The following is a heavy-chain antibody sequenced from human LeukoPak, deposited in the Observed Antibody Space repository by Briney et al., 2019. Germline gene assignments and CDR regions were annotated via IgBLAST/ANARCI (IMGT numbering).Heavy chain of an antibody. CDR1: GYTFTTYH. CDR2: INPNSGGT. V-gene: IGHV1-2*02. CDR3: ARGPSAVYYMDV. Sequence: ASVKVSCKASGYTFTTYHMHWVRQAPGQGLEWMGWINPNSGGTNYAQKFQGRVSMTRDMSISTAYMELSSLRSDDTAVYYCARGPSAVYYMDVWGKGTTVTVSS. J-gene: IGHJ6*03.